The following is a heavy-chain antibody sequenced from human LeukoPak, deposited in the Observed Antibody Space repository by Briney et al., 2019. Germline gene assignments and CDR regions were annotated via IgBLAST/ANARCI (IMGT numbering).Heavy chain of an antibody. CDR2: INHSGST. CDR3: ASRRVNSGYSYAPIIRPKYAFDI. CDR1: GGSFSGYY. D-gene: IGHD5-18*01. J-gene: IGHJ3*02. Sequence: PSETLSLTCAVYGGSFSGYYWSWIRQPPGKRLEWIGEINHSGSTNYNPSLKSRVTISVDTSKNQFSLKLSSVTAADTAVYYCASRRVNSGYSYAPIIRPKYAFDIRGQGTMVTVSS. V-gene: IGHV4-34*01.